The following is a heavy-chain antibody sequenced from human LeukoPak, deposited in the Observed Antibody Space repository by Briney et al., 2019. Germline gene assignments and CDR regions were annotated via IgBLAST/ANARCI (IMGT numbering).Heavy chain of an antibody. D-gene: IGHD2-2*01. CDR1: GFTFSSYG. J-gene: IGHJ4*02. V-gene: IGHV3-30*02. Sequence: PGGSLRLSCAASGFTFSSYGMHWVRQAPGKGLEWVAFIRYDGSNKYYADSVKGRFTISRDNSKNTLYLQMNSLRAEDTAVYYCAKGAVVVPAANWDDYWGQGTLVTVSS. CDR2: IRYDGSNK. CDR3: AKGAVVVPAANWDDY.